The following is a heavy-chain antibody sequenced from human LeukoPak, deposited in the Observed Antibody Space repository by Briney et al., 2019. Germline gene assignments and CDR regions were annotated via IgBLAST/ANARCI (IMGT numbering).Heavy chain of an antibody. CDR1: GYTFTGYY. CDR3: ARDQEDYYDSSGYYPYFQH. Sequence: ASVKVSCKASGYTFTGYYMHWVRQAPGQGLEWMGWINPNSGGTNYAQKFQGRVTMTRDTSISTVYMELSSLRSEDTAVYYCARDQEDYYDSSGYYPYFQHWGQGTLVTVSS. D-gene: IGHD3-22*01. V-gene: IGHV1-2*02. CDR2: INPNSGGT. J-gene: IGHJ1*01.